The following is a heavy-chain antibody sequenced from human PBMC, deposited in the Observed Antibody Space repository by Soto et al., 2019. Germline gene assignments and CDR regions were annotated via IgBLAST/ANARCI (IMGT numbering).Heavy chain of an antibody. Sequence: VQVLESGGGLVQPGGSLSVTCAASGFRFSSYALSWVRLAPGRGLEWVSGITSSGAYTYFADSVTGRFSISRDNSKNALFLHMETLQVEDTAIYCCARWTTTSGFDFWGPGTLVTLSS. CDR3: ARWTTTSGFDF. J-gene: IGHJ4*01. V-gene: IGHV3-23*01. D-gene: IGHD2-15*01. CDR1: GFRFSSYA. CDR2: ITSSGAYT.